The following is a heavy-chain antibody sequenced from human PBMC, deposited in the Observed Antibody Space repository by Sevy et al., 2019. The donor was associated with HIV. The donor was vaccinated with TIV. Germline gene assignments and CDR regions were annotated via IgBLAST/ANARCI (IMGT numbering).Heavy chain of an antibody. CDR3: SRQNGDYEFAFDY. Sequence: LSLTCAASRVTFGSFAMNWVRQAPGKGLEWVAAVSYDGTKKYYSDSVEGRFTVSRDNAKNTLFLQMNSLRPEDTAVYYCSRQNGDYEFAFDYWGQGTLLTVSS. V-gene: IGHV3-30*04. D-gene: IGHD4-17*01. CDR1: RVTFGSFA. J-gene: IGHJ4*02. CDR2: VSYDGTKK.